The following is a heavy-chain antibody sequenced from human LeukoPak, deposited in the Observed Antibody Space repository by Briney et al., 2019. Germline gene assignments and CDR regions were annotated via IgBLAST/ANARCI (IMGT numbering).Heavy chain of an antibody. Sequence: GGSLRLSCAASGFTFSRYAMIWVRQAPGKGLEWVSVISGSGGGTNYADSVKGRFTISRDKSKNTLFLQMNSLRAEDTAIYYCAKDRGNYEYSFDYWGQGTLVTVSS. CDR1: GFTFSRYA. CDR2: ISGSGGGT. J-gene: IGHJ4*02. CDR3: AKDRGNYEYSFDY. D-gene: IGHD1-7*01. V-gene: IGHV3-23*01.